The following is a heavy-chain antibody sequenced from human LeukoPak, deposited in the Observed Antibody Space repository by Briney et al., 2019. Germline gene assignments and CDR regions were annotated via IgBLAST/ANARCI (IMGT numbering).Heavy chain of an antibody. CDR1: GFTFSSYS. Sequence: PGGSLRLSCAASGFTFSSYSMNWVRQAPGKGLEWVSYISSSSSTIYYADSVKGRFTISRDNAKNSLYLQMNSLRAEDTAVYYCARDRKWELRGNWFDPWGQGTLVTVSS. V-gene: IGHV3-48*04. J-gene: IGHJ5*02. CDR2: ISSSSSTI. CDR3: ARDRKWELRGNWFDP. D-gene: IGHD1-26*01.